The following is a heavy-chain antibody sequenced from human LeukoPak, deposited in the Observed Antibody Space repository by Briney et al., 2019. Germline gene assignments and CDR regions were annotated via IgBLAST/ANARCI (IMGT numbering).Heavy chain of an antibody. CDR1: GFTFSSYA. V-gene: IGHV3-30*04. D-gene: IGHD3-3*01. CDR2: ISYDGSNK. Sequence: GGSLRLSCAASGFTFSSYAMHWVRQAPGKGLEWVAVISYDGSNKYYADSVKGRFTISRDNAKNSLYLQMNSLKLEDTALYYCVKDRDFWSGLDVWGQGTMVTVS. J-gene: IGHJ6*02. CDR3: VKDRDFWSGLDV.